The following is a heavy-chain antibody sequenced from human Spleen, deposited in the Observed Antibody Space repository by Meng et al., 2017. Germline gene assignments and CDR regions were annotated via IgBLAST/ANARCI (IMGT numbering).Heavy chain of an antibody. CDR3: ATDLLIVGATDYYYYGMDV. CDR2: IYSGGST. CDR1: GFTVSSNY. J-gene: IGHJ6*02. Sequence: GESLKISCAASGFTVSSNYMSWVRQAPGKGLEWVSVIYSGGSTYYADSVKGRFTISRHNSKNTLYLQMNSLRAEDTAVYYCATDLLIVGATDYYYYGMDVWGQGTTVTVSS. D-gene: IGHD1-26*01. V-gene: IGHV3-53*04.